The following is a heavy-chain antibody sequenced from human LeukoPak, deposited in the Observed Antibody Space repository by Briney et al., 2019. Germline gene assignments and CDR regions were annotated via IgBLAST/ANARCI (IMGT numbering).Heavy chain of an antibody. CDR2: IYYIGST. CDR3: ARLFGTDYGDT. CDR1: GGSTSSADYY. J-gene: IGHJ5*02. Sequence: PSETLSLTCTVSGGSTSSADYYWGWIRQPPGKGLEWIGSIYYIGSTYYNPSLKSRVTISVDTSKNQFSLKLSSVTAADTAVYYCARLFGTDYGDTWGQGTLVTVSS. D-gene: IGHD4-17*01. V-gene: IGHV4-39*01.